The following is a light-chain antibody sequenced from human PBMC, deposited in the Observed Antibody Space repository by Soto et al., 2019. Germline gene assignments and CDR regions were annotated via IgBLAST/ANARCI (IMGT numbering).Light chain of an antibody. CDR2: DAS. J-gene: IGKJ5*01. CDR1: QSVSSY. CDR3: QQRSNWHPIT. V-gene: IGKV3-11*01. Sequence: EILLTQSPATLALSPGERATLSCRASQSVSSYLAWYQQKPGQAPRLLIYDASNRATGIPARFSGSGSGTDFTLTISSLEHEDFAVHYCQQRSNWHPITFGQGTRLEIK.